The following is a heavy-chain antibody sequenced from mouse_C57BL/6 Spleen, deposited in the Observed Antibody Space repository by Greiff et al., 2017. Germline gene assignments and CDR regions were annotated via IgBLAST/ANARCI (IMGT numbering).Heavy chain of an antibody. Sequence: QVKLQQSGAELVKPGASVKLSCKASGYTFTEYTLNWVKQRSGQGLEWIGWFYPGSGSIKYNEKFKDKATLTADKSYSTVYMELSRWTSEDSAVYFCARHEDVYYGSSPWYIDVWGTGTTVTVSS. D-gene: IGHD1-1*01. J-gene: IGHJ1*03. CDR1: GYTFTEYT. V-gene: IGHV1-62-2*01. CDR3: ARHEDVYYGSSPWYIDV. CDR2: FYPGSGSI.